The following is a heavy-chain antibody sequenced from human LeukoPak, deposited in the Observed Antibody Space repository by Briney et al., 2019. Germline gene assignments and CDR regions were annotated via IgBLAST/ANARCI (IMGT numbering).Heavy chain of an antibody. V-gene: IGHV1-69*13. CDR3: ASPSKPLYYYDSSGFDLPFDY. Sequence: SVKVSCKASGGTFSSYAISWVRQAPGQGLEWMGGIIPIFGTANYAQKFQGRVTITADESTSTAYMELSSLRSEDTAVYYCASPSKPLYYYDSSGFDLPFDYWGQGTLVTVSS. CDR1: GGTFSSYA. J-gene: IGHJ4*02. CDR2: IIPIFGTA. D-gene: IGHD3-22*01.